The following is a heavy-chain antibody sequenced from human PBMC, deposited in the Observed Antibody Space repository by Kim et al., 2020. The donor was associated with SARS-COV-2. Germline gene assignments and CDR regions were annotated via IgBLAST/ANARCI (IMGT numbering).Heavy chain of an antibody. CDR3: ARVLISSSGRTDYYYYYGMDV. D-gene: IGHD6-6*01. J-gene: IGHJ6*02. CDR2: ISAYNGNT. V-gene: IGHV1-18*01. CDR1: GYTFTSYG. Sequence: ASVKVSCKASGYTFTSYGISWVRQAPGQVLEWMGWISAYNGNTNYAQKLQGRVTMTTDTSTSTAYMELRSLRSDDTAVYYCARVLISSSGRTDYYYYYGMDVWGQGTTVTVSS.